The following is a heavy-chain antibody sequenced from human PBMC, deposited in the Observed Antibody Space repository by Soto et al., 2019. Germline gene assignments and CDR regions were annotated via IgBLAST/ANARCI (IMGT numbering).Heavy chain of an antibody. CDR3: ARVLISLVRIYCSGGSCYAGQRVDP. D-gene: IGHD2-15*01. CDR2: IIPILGIA. J-gene: IGHJ5*02. Sequence: SVKVSCKASGGTFSSYTISWVRQAPGQGLEWMGRIIPILGIANYAQKFQGRVTITADKSTSTAYMELSSLRSEDTAVYYCARVLISLVRIYCSGGSCYAGQRVDPWGQGTLVTVSS. V-gene: IGHV1-69*02. CDR1: GGTFSSYT.